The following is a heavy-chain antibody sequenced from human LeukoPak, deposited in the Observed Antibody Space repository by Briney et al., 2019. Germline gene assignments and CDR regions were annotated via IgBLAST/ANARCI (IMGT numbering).Heavy chain of an antibody. Sequence: GASVKVSFKASGYTFTNYGISWVRQAPGQGLEWMGWISGYNGHSDYAQSFQGRVTMTTDTSTSTAFMEQRSLRSDDTAFYYCARDYFDVLTGYPLSSFARWGQGTLVTVSP. V-gene: IGHV1-18*04. CDR2: ISGYNGHS. CDR1: GYTFTNYG. D-gene: IGHD3-9*01. J-gene: IGHJ5*02. CDR3: ARDYFDVLTGYPLSSFAR.